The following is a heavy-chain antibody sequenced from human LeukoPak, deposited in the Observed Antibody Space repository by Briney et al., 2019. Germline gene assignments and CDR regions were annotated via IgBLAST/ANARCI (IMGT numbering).Heavy chain of an antibody. V-gene: IGHV1-2*02. J-gene: IGHJ4*02. D-gene: IGHD1-26*01. CDR2: INPNSGGT. Sequence: ASVKVSCKASGNTFTGYYMHWVRQAPGQGLEWMGWINPNSGGTNYAQKFQGRVTMTRDTSISTAYMELSRLRSDDMAVYYCARAPRAGIVGALGTGVYFDYWGQGTLVTVSS. CDR3: ARAPRAGIVGALGTGVYFDY. CDR1: GNTFTGYY.